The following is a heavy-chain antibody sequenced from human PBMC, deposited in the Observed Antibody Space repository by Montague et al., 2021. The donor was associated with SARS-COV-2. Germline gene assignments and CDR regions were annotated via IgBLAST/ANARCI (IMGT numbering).Heavy chain of an antibody. CDR3: AHSYGDYLFDY. CDR2: IYWDDDK. D-gene: IGHD4-17*01. V-gene: IGHV2-5*02. CDR1: GFSLSTSGVG. J-gene: IGHJ4*02. Sequence: PALVKPTQTLTLTCTFSGFSLSTSGVGVGWIRQPPGKALEWLALIYWDDDKPYSPSLKSRLTITKDTSKNQVVLTMTNMDPVDTATYYYAHSYGDYLFDYWGQGTLVTVSS.